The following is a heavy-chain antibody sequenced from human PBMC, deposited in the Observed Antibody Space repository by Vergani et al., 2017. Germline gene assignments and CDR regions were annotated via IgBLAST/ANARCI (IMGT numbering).Heavy chain of an antibody. CDR2: IRSKAYGGTT. CDR3: TRVNYYGSGGLDY. Sequence: EVQLVESGGGLVQPGRSLRLSCTASGFTFGDYAMSWFRQAPGKGLEWVGFIRSKAYGGTTEYAASVKGRFTISRDDSKSIAYLQMNSLKTEDTAVYYCTRVNYYGSGGLDYWGQGTLVTVSS. J-gene: IGHJ4*02. CDR1: GFTFGDYA. D-gene: IGHD3-10*01. V-gene: IGHV3-49*03.